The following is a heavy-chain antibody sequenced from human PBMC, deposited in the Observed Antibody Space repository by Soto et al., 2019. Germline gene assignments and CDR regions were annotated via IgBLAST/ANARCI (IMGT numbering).Heavy chain of an antibody. CDR3: ASNDWSGYQLPGYFDY. J-gene: IGHJ4*02. Sequence: QVQLVQSGAEVKKPGSSVKVSCEASGGTFSSYTISWVRQAPGQGLEWMGRIIPILGIANYAQKFQGRVTITADKSTSTAYMELSSLRSEDTAVYYCASNDWSGYQLPGYFDYWGQGTLVTVSS. V-gene: IGHV1-69*02. D-gene: IGHD3-3*01. CDR2: IIPILGIA. CDR1: GGTFSSYT.